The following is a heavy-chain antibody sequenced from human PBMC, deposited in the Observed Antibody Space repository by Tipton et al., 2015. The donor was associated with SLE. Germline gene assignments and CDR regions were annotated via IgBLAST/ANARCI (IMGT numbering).Heavy chain of an antibody. Sequence: LRLSCAVYGGSFSGDYWTWIRQSPGKGLEWIAEISQSGSTNYNPSLQSRVSMSVDTSKSQFSLKMSSLTAADTAMYYCARHKLSRWYFDLWGRGTLVTVFS. J-gene: IGHJ2*01. CDR3: ARHKLSRWYFDL. CDR2: ISQSGST. V-gene: IGHV4-34*01. CDR1: GGSFSGDY.